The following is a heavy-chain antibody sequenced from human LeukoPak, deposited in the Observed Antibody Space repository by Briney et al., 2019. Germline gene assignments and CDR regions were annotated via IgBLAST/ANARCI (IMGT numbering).Heavy chain of an antibody. J-gene: IGHJ4*02. D-gene: IGHD2-15*01. CDR1: GYTFTGYY. CDR2: INPNSGGT. CDR3: ARGGYRLGYCSGGSCYTVDY. V-gene: IGHV1-2*02. Sequence: GASVKVSCKASGYTFTGYYMHWVRQAPGQGLERMGWINPNSGGTNYAQKFQGRVTMTRDTSISTAYMELSRLRSDDTAVYYCARGGYRLGYCSGGSCYTVDYWGQGTLVTVSS.